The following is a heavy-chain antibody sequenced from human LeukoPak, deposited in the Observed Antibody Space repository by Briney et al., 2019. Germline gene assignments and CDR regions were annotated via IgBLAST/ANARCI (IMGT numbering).Heavy chain of an antibody. CDR3: ARLTMVRGVMKP. J-gene: IGHJ5*02. CDR2: INHSGST. V-gene: IGHV4-34*01. Sequence: PSETLSLTCAVYGGSFSGYYWSWIRQPPGKGLEWIGEINHSGSTNYNPSLKSRVTISVGTSKNQFSLKLSSVTAADMAVYYCARLTMVRGVMKPWGQGTLVTVSS. CDR1: GGSFSGYY. D-gene: IGHD3-10*01.